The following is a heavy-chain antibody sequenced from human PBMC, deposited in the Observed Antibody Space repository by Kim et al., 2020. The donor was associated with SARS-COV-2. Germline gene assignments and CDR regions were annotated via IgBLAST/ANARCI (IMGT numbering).Heavy chain of an antibody. Sequence: GGSLRLSCAASGFTFSSYGMHWVRQAPGKGLEWVAVIWYDGSNKYYADSVKGRFTISRDNSKNTLYLQMNSLRAEDTAVYYCARPIGRGGSGYDFWFDPWGQGTLVTVSS. D-gene: IGHD5-12*01. CDR3: ARPIGRGGSGYDFWFDP. CDR2: IWYDGSNK. V-gene: IGHV3-33*01. CDR1: GFTFSSYG. J-gene: IGHJ5*02.